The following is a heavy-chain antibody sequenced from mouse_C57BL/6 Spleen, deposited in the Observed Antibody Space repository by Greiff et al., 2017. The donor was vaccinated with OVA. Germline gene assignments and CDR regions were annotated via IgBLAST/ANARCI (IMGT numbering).Heavy chain of an antibody. CDR3: ARGDYYSYAMDY. V-gene: IGHV1-80*01. CDR2: IYPGDGDT. J-gene: IGHJ4*01. Sequence: VQLQQSGAELVKPGASVKISCKASGYAFSSYWMNWVKQRPGKGLEWIGQIYPGDGDTNYNGKFKGKATLTADKSSSTAYMQLSSLTSEDSAVYFCARGDYYSYAMDYWGQGTSVTVSS. CDR1: GYAFSSYW. D-gene: IGHD2-13*01.